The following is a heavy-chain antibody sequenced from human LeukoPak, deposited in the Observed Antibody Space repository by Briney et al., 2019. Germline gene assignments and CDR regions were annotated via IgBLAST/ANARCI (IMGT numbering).Heavy chain of an antibody. V-gene: IGHV3-23*01. D-gene: IGHD1-26*01. Sequence: GGSLRLPCAASGFTFSNYALTWVRQAPGGGLEWVSTITGSGGGTSYADSVKGRSTISRDNSKNTLYLQMNSLRAEDTAVYYCAKAVVGAVAFDYWGHGTLVTVSS. CDR3: AKAVVGAVAFDY. CDR1: GFTFSNYA. J-gene: IGHJ4*01. CDR2: ITGSGGGT.